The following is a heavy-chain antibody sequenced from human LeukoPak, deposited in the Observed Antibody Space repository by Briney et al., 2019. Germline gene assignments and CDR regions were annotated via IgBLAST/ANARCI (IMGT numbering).Heavy chain of an antibody. CDR2: NNHSGST. CDR3: ARHQRTIFGVVIISPFAY. Sequence: PSETLCLTCAVYGGSFSGYYWSWIRQPPGKGLEWIGENNHSGSTNYNPSLKSRVTISVDASKNQFSLKLSSVTAADTAVYYCARHQRTIFGVVIISPFAYWGQGTLVTVSS. CDR1: GGSFSGYY. D-gene: IGHD3-3*01. J-gene: IGHJ4*02. V-gene: IGHV4-34*01.